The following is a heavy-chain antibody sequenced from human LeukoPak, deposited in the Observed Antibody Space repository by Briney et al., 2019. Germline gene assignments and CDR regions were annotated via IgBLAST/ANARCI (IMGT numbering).Heavy chain of an antibody. CDR2: IYTSGST. J-gene: IGHJ4*02. V-gene: IGHV4-39*07. CDR1: GGSISSSSYY. D-gene: IGHD3-9*01. CDR3: AGGGDILTGLTDY. Sequence: SETLSLTCTVSGGSISSSSYYWGWIRQPPGKGLEWIGRIYTSGSTNYNPSLKSRVTISVDASKNQFSLKLSSVTAADTAVYYCAGGGDILTGLTDYWGQGTLVTVSS.